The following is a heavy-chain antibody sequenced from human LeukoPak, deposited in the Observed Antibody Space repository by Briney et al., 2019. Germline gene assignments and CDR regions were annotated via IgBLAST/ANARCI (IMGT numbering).Heavy chain of an antibody. CDR2: MNPNSGNT. D-gene: IGHD3-10*01. Sequence: XXVXXKXSGYTFTSYDINWVRQATGQGLEWMGWMNPNSGNTGYAQKFQGRVTMTRNHSISTAYMELSSLRAEDTAVYYCAXXXGLYGSGSRYWGQGTLVTVSS. J-gene: IGHJ4*02. CDR3: AXXXGLYGSGSRY. CDR1: GYTFTSYD. V-gene: IGHV1-8*01.